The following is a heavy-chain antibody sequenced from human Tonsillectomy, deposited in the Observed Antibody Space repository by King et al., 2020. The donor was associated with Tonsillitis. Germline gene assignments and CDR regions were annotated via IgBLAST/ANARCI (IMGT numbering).Heavy chain of an antibody. J-gene: IGHJ4*02. D-gene: IGHD3-22*01. V-gene: IGHV4-34*01. CDR2: INHSGST. Sequence: VQLQQWGAGLLKPSETLSLTCAVYGGSFSAYYWNWIRQPPGKGLEWIGEINHSGSTNYNPSLKSRVTISVDTSKNQFSLKLSPVHAADTSVYYCAGGCRYYDRSGYLDYWGQGTLVTVSS. CDR3: AGGCRYYDRSGYLDY. CDR1: GGSFSAYY.